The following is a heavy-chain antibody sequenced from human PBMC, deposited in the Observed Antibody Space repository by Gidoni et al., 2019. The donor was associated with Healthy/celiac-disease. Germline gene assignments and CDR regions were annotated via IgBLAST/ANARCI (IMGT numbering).Heavy chain of an antibody. CDR1: GGSISSRNW. D-gene: IGHD3-10*01. V-gene: IGHV4-4*02. CDR2: IYHSGST. J-gene: IGHJ6*02. Sequence: QVQLQESGPGLVKPSGTLSLTCAVSGGSISSRNWWSWVRQPPGKGLEWIGEIYHSGSTNYNPSLKSRVTISVDKSKNQFSLKLSSVTAADTAVYYCASIMVRGQTAWTYYGMDVWGQGTTVTVSS. CDR3: ASIMVRGQTAWTYYGMDV.